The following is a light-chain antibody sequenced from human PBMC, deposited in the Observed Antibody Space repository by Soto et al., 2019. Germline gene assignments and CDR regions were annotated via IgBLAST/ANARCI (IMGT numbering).Light chain of an antibody. J-gene: IGLJ1*01. CDR1: SSDVGGYNY. CDR3: CSYAGSYTYV. CDR2: DVS. Sequence: QSVLTQPRSVSGSPGQSVCISCTGTSSDVGGYNYVSWYQQHAGKAPKLMIYDVSKRPSGVPDRFSGSKSGNTASLTISGLQAEDEADYYCCSYAGSYTYVFGTGTKVTVL. V-gene: IGLV2-11*01.